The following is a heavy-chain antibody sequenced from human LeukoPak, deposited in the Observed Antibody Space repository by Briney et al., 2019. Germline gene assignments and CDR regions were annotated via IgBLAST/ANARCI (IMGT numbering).Heavy chain of an antibody. CDR2: IIPIFGTA. V-gene: IGHV1-69*05. CDR1: GGTFSSYA. D-gene: IGHD3-10*01. Sequence: SVKVSCKASGGTFSSYAISWVRQAPGQGLEWMGRIIPIFGTANYAQKFQGRVTITTDESTSTAYMELSSRRSEDTAVYYCAREAHMVRGVNFDYWGQGTLVTVSS. J-gene: IGHJ4*02. CDR3: AREAHMVRGVNFDY.